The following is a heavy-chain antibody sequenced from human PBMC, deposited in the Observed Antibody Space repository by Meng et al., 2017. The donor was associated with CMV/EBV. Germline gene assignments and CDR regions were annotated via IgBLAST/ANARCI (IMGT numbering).Heavy chain of an antibody. Sequence: QVQLHQWGAGLLKPSETLSLTCAVYGGSFSGYYWSWIRQPPGKGLEWIGEINHSGSTNYNPSLKSRVTISVDTSKNQFSLKLSSVTAADTAVYYCARGEKIQLPNVFDYWGQGTLVTVSS. D-gene: IGHD5-18*01. CDR3: ARGEKIQLPNVFDY. V-gene: IGHV4-34*01. CDR1: GGSFSGYY. CDR2: INHSGST. J-gene: IGHJ4*02.